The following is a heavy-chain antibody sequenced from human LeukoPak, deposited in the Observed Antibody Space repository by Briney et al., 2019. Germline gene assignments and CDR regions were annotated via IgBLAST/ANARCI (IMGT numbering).Heavy chain of an antibody. CDR2: IYHSGST. CDR1: GYSISSGYY. V-gene: IGHV4-38-2*01. CDR3: ARRLDSWSFDY. Sequence: PSETLSLTCAVSGYSISSGYYWGWIRQPPGKGLEWIGSIYHSGSTYYNPSLKSRVTISVDTSKNQFSLKLSSVTAADTAVYYCARRLDSWSFDYWGQGNLVTVSS. D-gene: IGHD3-9*01. J-gene: IGHJ4*02.